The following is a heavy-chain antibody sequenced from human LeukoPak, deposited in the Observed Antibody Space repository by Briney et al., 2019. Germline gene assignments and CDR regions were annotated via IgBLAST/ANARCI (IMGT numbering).Heavy chain of an antibody. Sequence: PGGSLRLSCAGSGFTFSSNWMHWVRQAPGKGLVWVSGLSSDGGSTRYADSVKGRFTISRDNAKNTLYLQMNSLRAEDTAVYYCAREFASGSGHWGQGTLVTVSS. J-gene: IGHJ4*02. CDR3: AREFASGSGH. CDR1: GFTFSSNW. V-gene: IGHV3-74*01. CDR2: LSSDGGST. D-gene: IGHD3-10*01.